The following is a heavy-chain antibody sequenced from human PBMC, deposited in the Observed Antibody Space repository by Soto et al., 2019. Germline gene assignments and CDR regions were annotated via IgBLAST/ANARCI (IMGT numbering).Heavy chain of an antibody. V-gene: IGHV1-3*01. J-gene: IGHJ6*03. CDR2: INAGNGNT. Sequence: QVQLVQSGAEVKKPGASVKVSCKASGYTFTSYAMHWVRQAPGQRLEWMGWINAGNGNTKYSQKFQGRVTITRDTSASTAYVELSSLRSEDTAVYYCARENVVVPAANDFYYYYYMDVWGKGTTVTVSS. CDR1: GYTFTSYA. CDR3: ARENVVVPAANDFYYYYYMDV. D-gene: IGHD2-2*01.